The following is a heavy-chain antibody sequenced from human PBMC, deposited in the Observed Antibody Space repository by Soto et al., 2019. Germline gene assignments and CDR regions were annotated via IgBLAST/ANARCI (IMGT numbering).Heavy chain of an antibody. D-gene: IGHD3-3*01. CDR2: MNPNSGNT. Sequence: ASVKVSCKASGYTFTSYDINWVRQATGQGLEWMGWMNPNSGNTGYAQKFQGRVTMTRNTSISTAYMELSSLRSGDTAVYYCTIFGVVDYYYYYGMDVWGQGTTVTVSS. CDR1: GYTFTSYD. CDR3: TIFGVVDYYYYYGMDV. J-gene: IGHJ6*02. V-gene: IGHV1-8*01.